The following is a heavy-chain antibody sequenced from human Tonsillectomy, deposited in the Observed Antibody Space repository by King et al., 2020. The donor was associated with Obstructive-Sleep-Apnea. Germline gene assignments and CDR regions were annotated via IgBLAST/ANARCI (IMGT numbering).Heavy chain of an antibody. D-gene: IGHD3-10*01. CDR2: IYPGASDT. J-gene: IGHJ3*02. CDR3: ARLAYYGSGFDAFDI. V-gene: IGHV5-51*01. CDR1: GYSFTSYW. Sequence: VQLVESGAEVKKPGESLKISCKGSGYSFTSYWIGWVRQMHGKGLECMGIIYPGASDTRYSRSFQGQVTISADKSISTANLQWSSLEASDTAMYYCARLAYYGSGFDAFDIWGQGTMVTVSS.